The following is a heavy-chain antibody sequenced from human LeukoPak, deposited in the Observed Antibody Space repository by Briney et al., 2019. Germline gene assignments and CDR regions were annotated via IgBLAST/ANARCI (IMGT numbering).Heavy chain of an antibody. D-gene: IGHD6-19*01. V-gene: IGHV3-48*04. Sequence: GGSLRLSCAASGFTFSSYSMNWVRQAPGKGLEWVSYISSSSSTIYYADSVKGRFTISRDNAKNSLYPQMNSLRAEDTAVYYCARESRIAVAGTKSYYYYGMDVWGQGTTVTVSS. CDR3: ARESRIAVAGTKSYYYYGMDV. CDR2: ISSSSSTI. CDR1: GFTFSSYS. J-gene: IGHJ6*02.